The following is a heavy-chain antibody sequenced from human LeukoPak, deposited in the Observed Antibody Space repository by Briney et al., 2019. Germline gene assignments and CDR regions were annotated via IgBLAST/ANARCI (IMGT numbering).Heavy chain of an antibody. Sequence: EASVKVSCKASGYTFTSYYMHWVRQAPGQGLEWMGIINPSGGSTSYAQKFQGRVTMTRDTSTSTVYMELSSLRSEDTAVYYCARVPIYDILTGRNAFDIWGQGTMVTVSS. CDR1: GYTFTSYY. CDR2: INPSGGST. CDR3: ARVPIYDILTGRNAFDI. V-gene: IGHV1-46*01. D-gene: IGHD3-9*01. J-gene: IGHJ3*02.